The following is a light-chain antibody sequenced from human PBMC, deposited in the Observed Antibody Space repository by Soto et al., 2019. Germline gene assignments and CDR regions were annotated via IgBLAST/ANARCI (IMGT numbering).Light chain of an antibody. Sequence: QSALTQPASVSGSPGQSITISCTGTSSDFGDYNYVSWYQQYPGKAPKLMIYEVKNRPSGVSNRFSGSKSGNTPSLTISGLQAEDGADYYCSSYIGSRDVFGGGTKLPVL. CDR3: SSYIGSRDV. J-gene: IGLJ3*02. CDR1: SSDFGDYNY. V-gene: IGLV2-14*01. CDR2: EVK.